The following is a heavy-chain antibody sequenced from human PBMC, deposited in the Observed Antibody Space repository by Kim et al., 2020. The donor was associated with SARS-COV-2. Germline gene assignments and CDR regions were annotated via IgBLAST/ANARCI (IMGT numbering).Heavy chain of an antibody. D-gene: IGHD4-17*01. Sequence: SETLSLTCSVSGGSISSGDYSWNWIRQHPGKGLEWIGHIYYSGSTYYNPSLKSRVTMSVDTSKNQFSLKLSFVTAADTAVYYCARTMTTVLFFNFWGQGTLVTVSS. V-gene: IGHV4-31*03. CDR2: IYYSGST. J-gene: IGHJ4*02. CDR3: ARTMTTVLFFNF. CDR1: GGSISSGDYS.